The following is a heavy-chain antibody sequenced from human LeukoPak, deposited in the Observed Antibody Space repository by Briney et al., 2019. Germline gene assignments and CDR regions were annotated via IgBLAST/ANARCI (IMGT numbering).Heavy chain of an antibody. Sequence: ASVKVSCKASGYTFTNYYMHWVRQAPGQGLEWMGRFNPNSGATNSAQKFQGRVFMTGDTSISTAYMELSSLRSDDTAVYYCARELANFFDYWGQGTLVTVSS. CDR2: FNPNSGAT. D-gene: IGHD6-6*01. CDR1: GYTFTNYY. J-gene: IGHJ4*02. V-gene: IGHV1-2*06. CDR3: ARELANFFDY.